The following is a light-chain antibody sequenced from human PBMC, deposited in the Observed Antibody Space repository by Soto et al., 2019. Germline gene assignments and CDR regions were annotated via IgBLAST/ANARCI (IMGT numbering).Light chain of an antibody. CDR1: QTVLSN. V-gene: IGKV3-15*01. Sequence: EIVMTQSPATLSVSPGERATLSCRASQTVLSNLAWYQQKPGQAPRLLIYGASTRATGIPARFSGSGSGTEFTLTISSLQSEELAVYDCQQYNNWPITFGQGTRLDIK. J-gene: IGKJ5*01. CDR3: QQYNNWPIT. CDR2: GAS.